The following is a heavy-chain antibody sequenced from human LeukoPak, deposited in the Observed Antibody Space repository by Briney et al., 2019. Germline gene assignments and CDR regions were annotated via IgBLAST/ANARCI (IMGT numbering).Heavy chain of an antibody. CDR3: TRPYYYYMDV. CDR1: GGSISSYY. J-gene: IGHJ6*03. V-gene: IGHV4-59*08. Sequence: PSETPSLTCTVSGGSISSYYWSWIRQPPGKGLEWIGYIYYSGSTNYNPSLKSRVTISVDTSKNQFSLKLSSVTAADTAVYYCTRPYYYYMDVWGKGTTVTVSS. CDR2: IYYSGST.